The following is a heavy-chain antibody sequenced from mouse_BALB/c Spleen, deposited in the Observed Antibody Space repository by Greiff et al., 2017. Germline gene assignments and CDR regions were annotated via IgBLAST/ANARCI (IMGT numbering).Heavy chain of an antibody. J-gene: IGHJ1*01. CDR1: GYSITSDYA. V-gene: IGHV3-2*02. Sequence: EVKLVESGPGLVKPSQSLSLTCTVTGYSITSDYAWNWIRQFPGNKLEWMGYISYSGSTSYNPSLKSRISITRDTSKNQFFLQLNSVTTEDTATYYCARSNLYYDPSYWYFDVWGAGTTVTVSS. CDR3: ARSNLYYDPSYWYFDV. D-gene: IGHD2-4*01. CDR2: ISYSGST.